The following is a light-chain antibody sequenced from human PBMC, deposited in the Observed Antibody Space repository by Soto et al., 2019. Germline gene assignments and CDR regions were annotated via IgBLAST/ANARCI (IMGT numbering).Light chain of an antibody. CDR3: QQYNNWSRS. Sequence: DIEMTQSPSPLSGSPGERATVSCRASQSVRSNLAWYQQKPGQAPKLVIYGASTRATGIPARFSGSGSGTEFTLTISSLQPEDFAVYYCQQYNNWSRSFGGGTKVDIK. J-gene: IGKJ4*01. V-gene: IGKV3-15*01. CDR1: QSVRSN. CDR2: GAS.